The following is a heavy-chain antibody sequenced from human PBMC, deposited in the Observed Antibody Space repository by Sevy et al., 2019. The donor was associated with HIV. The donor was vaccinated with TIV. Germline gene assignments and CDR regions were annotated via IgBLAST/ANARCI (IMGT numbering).Heavy chain of an antibody. J-gene: IGHJ4*02. Sequence: SETLSLTCAVSGGSISSGGYSWSWIRQPPGKGLEWIGYIYHSGSTYYNPSLKSRVTISVDRSKNQFSLKLSSVTAADTAVYYCARVGGYGYFDYWGQRTLVTVSS. CDR2: IYHSGST. CDR3: ARVGGYGYFDY. V-gene: IGHV4-30-2*01. D-gene: IGHD2-15*01. CDR1: GGSISSGGYS.